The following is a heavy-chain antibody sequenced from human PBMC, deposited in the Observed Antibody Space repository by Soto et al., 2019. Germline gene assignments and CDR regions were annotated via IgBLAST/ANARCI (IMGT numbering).Heavy chain of an antibody. CDR3: AREQRSGYFDY. D-gene: IGHD2-15*01. CDR2: ISYDGSNK. J-gene: IGHJ4*02. CDR1: GFTFSSYA. V-gene: IGHV3-30-3*01. Sequence: GGSLRLSCAASGFTFSSYAMHWVRQAPGKGLEWVAVISYDGSNKYYADSVKGRFTISRDNSKNTLYPQMNSLRAEDTAVYYCAREQRSGYFDYWGQGTLVTVSS.